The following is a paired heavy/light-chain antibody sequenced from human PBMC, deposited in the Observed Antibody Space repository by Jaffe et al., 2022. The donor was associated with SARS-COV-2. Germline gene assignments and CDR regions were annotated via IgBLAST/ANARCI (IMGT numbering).Heavy chain of an antibody. CDR2: IYWDDYK. CDR3: AYRPNNSGYYGE. V-gene: IGHV2-5*02. Sequence: QVTLKESGLTLVRPTQTLTLTCTFSGFSLRTTGVGVGWIRQPPGKALEWLAFIYWDDYKQYSPSLRSRLTIRKDTSKDQVLLTLANLDPMDTATYYCAYRPNNSGYYGEWGQGIPVTVSS. CDR1: GFSLRTTGVG. J-gene: IGHJ4*02. D-gene: IGHD3-3*01.
Light chain of an antibody. V-gene: IGLV1-40*01. CDR2: GND. CDR1: WSNIGGGHD. CDR3: QSYDSSDAFV. Sequence: SVLTQPPSVSGAPGQTVTISCTGTWSNIGGGHDVHWYQQLPGTAPKLLIYGNDKRPSGVPDRFSGSTSGTSASLAIAGLQAEDEADYYCQSYDSSDAFVFAPGTKVTVL. J-gene: IGLJ1*01.